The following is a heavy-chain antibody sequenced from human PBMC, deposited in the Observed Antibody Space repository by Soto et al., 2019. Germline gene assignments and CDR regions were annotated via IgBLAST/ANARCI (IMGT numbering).Heavy chain of an antibody. Sequence: QVQLQESGPGLVKPSQTQSLTCTVSGASISTGGYYWSWIRQHPGKGLEWIGYIYYSGSTYYNPSLKSRVTISVDTSKNQFSLKLSSVTAADTAVYYCAREGPPGYGMDVWGQGTTVTVSS. CDR3: AREGPPGYGMDV. CDR1: GASISTGGYY. V-gene: IGHV4-31*03. CDR2: IYYSGST. J-gene: IGHJ6*02.